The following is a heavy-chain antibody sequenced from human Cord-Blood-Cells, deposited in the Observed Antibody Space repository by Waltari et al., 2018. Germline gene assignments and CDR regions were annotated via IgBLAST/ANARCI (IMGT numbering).Heavy chain of an antibody. CDR1: GGSISSSSYY. D-gene: IGHD6-13*01. J-gene: IGHJ4*02. CDR3: ARHPSSSSSWYYFDY. CDR2: IYYSGST. Sequence: QLQLQESGPGLVKPSETLSLTCTVSGGSISSSSYYWGWIRQPPGKGLEWIGSIYYSGSTYTNPSLKRRVTISVDTSKNQFSLKLSSVTAAETAVYYCARHPSSSSSWYYFDYWGQGTLVTVSS. V-gene: IGHV4-39*01.